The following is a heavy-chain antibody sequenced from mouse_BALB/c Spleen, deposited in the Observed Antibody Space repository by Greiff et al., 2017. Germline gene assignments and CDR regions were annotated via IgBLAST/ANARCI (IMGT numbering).Heavy chain of an antibody. CDR3: ASLASTMITTFAY. Sequence: EVQLQQSGAELVRPGALVKLSCKASGFNIKDYYMHWVKQRPEQGLEWIGWIDPENGNTIYDPKFQGKASITADTSSNTAYLQLSSLTSEDTAVYYCASLASTMITTFAYWGQGTLVTVSA. D-gene: IGHD2-4*01. CDR1: GFNIKDYY. J-gene: IGHJ3*01. V-gene: IGHV14-1*02. CDR2: IDPENGNT.